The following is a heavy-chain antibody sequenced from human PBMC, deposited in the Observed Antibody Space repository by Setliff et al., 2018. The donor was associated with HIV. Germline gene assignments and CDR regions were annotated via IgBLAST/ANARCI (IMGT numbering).Heavy chain of an antibody. CDR1: GGTFSRDA. Sequence: SVKVSCKASGGTFSRDAISWVRQAPRQGLEWMGGIISMFGTANYAQKFQGRVTITADESTNTAYMELSSLRSEDTAVYYCARDREAEGDAFDIWGQGTMVTVSS. D-gene: IGHD3-10*01. V-gene: IGHV1-69*13. J-gene: IGHJ3*02. CDR2: IISMFGTA. CDR3: ARDREAEGDAFDI.